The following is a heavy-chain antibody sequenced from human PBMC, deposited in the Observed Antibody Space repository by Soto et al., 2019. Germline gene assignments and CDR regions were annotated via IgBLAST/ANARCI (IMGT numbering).Heavy chain of an antibody. CDR2: INPRGGNT. V-gene: IGHV1-46*03. Sequence: QVQLVQSGAEVREPGASVKVSCKASLYTSTNYYIQWVRQAPGQGLEWMGMINPRGGNTVYTERFKGRGKMNRETSPSTVYMEVSRLRPENTAGYYLAGGSGDYYDDSKRPYNGFDKVGQGTLVTVSS. CDR3: AGGSGDYYDDSKRPYNGFDK. CDR1: LYTSTNYY. D-gene: IGHD3-22*01. J-gene: IGHJ3*02.